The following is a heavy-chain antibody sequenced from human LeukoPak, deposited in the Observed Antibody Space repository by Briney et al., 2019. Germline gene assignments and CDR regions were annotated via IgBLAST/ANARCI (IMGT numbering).Heavy chain of an antibody. J-gene: IGHJ6*04. V-gene: IGHV3-48*03. CDR2: ISGSDRLK. Sequence: PGGSLRLSCAASGFTISTYGMNWVRQAPGEGLEWVSHISGSDRLKYYADSVKGRFTISRDNAKNSLYLQMNTLRAEDTAVYYCAREEYYGSGSYMRYFYYYDMDVWGKGTTVTVSS. CDR1: GFTISTYG. D-gene: IGHD3-10*01. CDR3: AREEYYGSGSYMRYFYYYDMDV.